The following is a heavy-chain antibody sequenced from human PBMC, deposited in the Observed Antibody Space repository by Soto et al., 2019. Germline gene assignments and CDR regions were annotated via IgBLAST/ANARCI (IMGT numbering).Heavy chain of an antibody. CDR2: ITVSNGNT. V-gene: IGHV1-18*04. J-gene: IGHJ4*02. CDR3: ARFYSLGSYLSFDD. D-gene: IGHD3-22*01. CDR1: GYTFSTYG. Sequence: QGQLVQSGAEVKKPGASLKVSCKASGYTFSTYGVSWVRQAPGQGLEWMGWITVSNGNTHYIDNLQGRVTMTTDTPTNTPYMELGRLRSDDTAVYYCARFYSLGSYLSFDDGGQGPLVIVSS.